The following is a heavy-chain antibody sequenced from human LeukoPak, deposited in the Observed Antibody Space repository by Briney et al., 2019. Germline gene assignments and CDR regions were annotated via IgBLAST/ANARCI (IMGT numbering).Heavy chain of an antibody. CDR3: ARSKKEPFYYYYGMDV. D-gene: IGHD1-26*01. V-gene: IGHV3-21*01. J-gene: IGHJ6*02. CDR2: ISSSSSYI. CDR1: GFTFSSYR. Sequence: PGGSLRLSCAASGFTFSSYRMNWVGQAQGKGLDWVSSISSSSSYIYYADSVKGRFTTSRDNAKHSLYLQMNSLRAEDTAVYYCARSKKEPFYYYYGMDVWGQGPTVTVSS.